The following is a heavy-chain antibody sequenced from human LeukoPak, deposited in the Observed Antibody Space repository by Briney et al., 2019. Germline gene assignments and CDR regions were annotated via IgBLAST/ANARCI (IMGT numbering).Heavy chain of an antibody. CDR1: GFTFSSYG. CDR2: IWYDGSNK. J-gene: IGHJ6*02. Sequence: GGSLRLSCAASGFTFSSYGMHWVRQAPGKGLEWVAVIWYDGSNKYYADSVKGRFTISRDNSKNTLYLQMNSLRAEDTAVYYCARERTQLWSLYYYGMDVWGQGTTVTVSS. CDR3: ARERTQLWSLYYYGMDV. V-gene: IGHV3-33*01. D-gene: IGHD5-18*01.